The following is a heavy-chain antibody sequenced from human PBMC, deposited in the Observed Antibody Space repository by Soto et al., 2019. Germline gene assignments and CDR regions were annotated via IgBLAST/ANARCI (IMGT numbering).Heavy chain of an antibody. Sequence: SETLSLTCTVSGGSVSSGSYYWSWIRQPPGKGLEWIGYIYYSGSTNYNPSLKSRVTISVDTSKNQFSLKLSSVTAADTAVYYCARDSERYCSGGSCFYYYYGMDVWGQGTTVTVSS. J-gene: IGHJ6*02. CDR3: ARDSERYCSGGSCFYYYYGMDV. V-gene: IGHV4-61*01. CDR2: IYYSGST. CDR1: GGSVSSGSYY. D-gene: IGHD2-15*01.